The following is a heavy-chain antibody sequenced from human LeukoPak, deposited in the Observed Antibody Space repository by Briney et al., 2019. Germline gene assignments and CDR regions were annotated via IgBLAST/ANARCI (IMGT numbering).Heavy chain of an antibody. D-gene: IGHD5-18*01. V-gene: IGHV3-23*01. CDR1: GFAFSNYA. CDR3: AKNAGYSYGLYYFDY. J-gene: IGHJ4*02. Sequence: GGSLTLSCAASGFAFSNYAMSWVRQAPGKGLEWVSSLISSGATTYYADSVKGRFTISRDNSKNTVHLQMDSLRAEDSAVYYVAKNAGYSYGLYYFDYWGQGTLVTVSS. CDR2: LISSGATT.